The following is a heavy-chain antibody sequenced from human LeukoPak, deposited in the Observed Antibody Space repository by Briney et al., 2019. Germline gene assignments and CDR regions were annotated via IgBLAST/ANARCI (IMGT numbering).Heavy chain of an antibody. J-gene: IGHJ6*02. CDR2: IYYSGST. CDR1: GGSISSYY. D-gene: IGHD6-13*01. V-gene: IGHV4-59*01. Sequence: PSETLSLTCTVSGGSISSYYWSWIRQPPGKGLEWIGYIYYSGSTNYNPSLKSRVTISVDTSKNQFSLKLSSVTAADTAVYYCARGGRAAAGSLYYYGMDVWGQGTTVTVSS. CDR3: ARGGRAAAGSLYYYGMDV.